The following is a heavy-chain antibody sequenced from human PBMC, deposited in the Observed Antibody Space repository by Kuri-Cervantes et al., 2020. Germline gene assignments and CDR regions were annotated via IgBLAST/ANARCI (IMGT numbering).Heavy chain of an antibody. Sequence: GGSLRLSCAASGFTVSSNYMSWVRQAPGKGLEWVSVIYSGGSTYYADSVKGRFTISRDNSKNTLYLQMNCLRAVDTAVYYCARVFGYSDAFDVWGQGTMVTVSS. CDR2: IYSGGST. CDR3: ARVFGYSDAFDV. CDR1: GFTVSSNY. J-gene: IGHJ3*01. D-gene: IGHD5-18*01. V-gene: IGHV3-53*01.